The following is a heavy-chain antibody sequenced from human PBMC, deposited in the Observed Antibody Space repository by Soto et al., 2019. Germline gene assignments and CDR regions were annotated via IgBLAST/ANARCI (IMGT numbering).Heavy chain of an antibody. Sequence: PSETLSLTCTVSGGSLSSYYWSWIRQPPGKGLEWIGYIYYSGSTNYNPSLKSRVTISVDTSKNQFSLKLSSVTAADTAVYYCAGYRYQLIPFDYWGQGTLVTVSS. D-gene: IGHD2-2*01. CDR3: AGYRYQLIPFDY. J-gene: IGHJ4*02. CDR2: IYYSGST. V-gene: IGHV4-59*01. CDR1: GGSLSSYY.